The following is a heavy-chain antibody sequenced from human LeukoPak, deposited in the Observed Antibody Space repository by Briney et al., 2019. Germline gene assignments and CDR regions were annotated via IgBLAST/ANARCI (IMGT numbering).Heavy chain of an antibody. Sequence: RGSLRLSCAASGFIFSSYWMHWVRQAPGKGLVWVSRINSDGSSTSYADSVKGRFTISRDNAKNTLYLQMNSLRAEDTAVYYCARDRYSGSYSDYWGQGTLVTVSS. CDR1: GFIFSSYW. CDR2: INSDGSST. V-gene: IGHV3-74*01. CDR3: ARDRYSGSYSDY. D-gene: IGHD1-26*01. J-gene: IGHJ4*02.